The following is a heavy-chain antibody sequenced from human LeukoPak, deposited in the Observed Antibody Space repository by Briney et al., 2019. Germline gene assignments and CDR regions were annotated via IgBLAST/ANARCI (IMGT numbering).Heavy chain of an antibody. CDR3: ALGGISSSWYYWFDP. Sequence: GESLRISCKASGYRFTSYWISWVRQMPGKGLEWMGRIDPSDAYTNYSPSFQGRVTISADNSITTAYLHFSGLRASDSGIYYCALGGISSSWYYWFDPWGQGTLVTVSS. CDR2: IDPSDAYT. V-gene: IGHV5-10-1*01. J-gene: IGHJ5*02. CDR1: GYRFTSYW. D-gene: IGHD6-13*01.